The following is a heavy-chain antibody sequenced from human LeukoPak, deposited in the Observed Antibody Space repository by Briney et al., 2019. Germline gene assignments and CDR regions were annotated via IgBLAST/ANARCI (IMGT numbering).Heavy chain of an antibody. CDR3: AKNSIQGWELLGYFDY. J-gene: IGHJ4*02. V-gene: IGHV3-49*04. CDR1: GFTFGDYA. CDR2: IRSKAYGGTT. D-gene: IGHD1-26*01. Sequence: GGSLRLSCTASGFTFGDYAMSWVRQAPGKGLEWVGFIRSKAYGGTTEYAASVKGRFTISRDDSKSIAYLQMNSLRAEDTAVYYCAKNSIQGWELLGYFDYWGQGTLVTVSS.